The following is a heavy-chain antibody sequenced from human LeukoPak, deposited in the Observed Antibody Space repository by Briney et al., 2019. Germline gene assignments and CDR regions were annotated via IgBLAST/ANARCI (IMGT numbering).Heavy chain of an antibody. V-gene: IGHV3-11*01. Sequence: TGGSLRLSCAASGFTFSDYYMSWIRQAPGKGLEGVSYISSSGSTIYYADSVKGRFTISRDNAKNSLYLQMNSLRAEDTAVYYCASSEYQPVDAFDIWGQGTMVTVSS. D-gene: IGHD2-2*01. CDR1: GFTFSDYY. CDR2: ISSSGSTI. J-gene: IGHJ3*02. CDR3: ASSEYQPVDAFDI.